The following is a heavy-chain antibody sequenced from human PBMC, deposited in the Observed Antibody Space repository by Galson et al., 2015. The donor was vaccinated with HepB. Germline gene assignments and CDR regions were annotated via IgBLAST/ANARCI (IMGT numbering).Heavy chain of an antibody. D-gene: IGHD2-8*02. J-gene: IGHJ4*02. CDR2: ISAYSGKT. CDR3: AREDLVRIFGY. Sequence: SVKVSCKASGYTFSNSGISWVRQAPGQRLEWMGWISAYSGKTTYAESLQDRVTMTTDTSTSAAYMELRSLKSDDTAVYYCAREDLVRIFGYWGQGTLVTVSS. V-gene: IGHV1-18*04. CDR1: GYTFSNSG.